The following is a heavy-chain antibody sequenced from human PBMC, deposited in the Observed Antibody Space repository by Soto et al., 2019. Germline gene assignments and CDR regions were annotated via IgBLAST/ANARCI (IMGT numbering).Heavy chain of an antibody. V-gene: IGHV1-8*01. CDR1: GYTFTGYD. CDR3: ARFLYIVVGNNWFDP. Sequence: ASVKVSCKASGYTFTGYDINWVRQATGQGLEWMGWMNPNSGNTGYAQKFQGRVTMTRNTSISTAYMELSSLRSEDTAVYYCARFLYIVVGNNWFDPWGQGTLVTVSS. J-gene: IGHJ5*02. CDR2: MNPNSGNT. D-gene: IGHD2-2*01.